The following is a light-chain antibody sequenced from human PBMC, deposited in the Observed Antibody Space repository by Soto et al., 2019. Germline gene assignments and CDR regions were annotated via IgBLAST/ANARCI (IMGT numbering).Light chain of an antibody. CDR3: QQYQSDPIT. Sequence: DIVMTQSPDSLTVSLGERATINCKSSQSVLSSANNKNYLAWFQQKPGQPPKLLIYWASTRKSGVPDRFTGSGSVTDFTLTISSLQAEDVAVYYCQQYQSDPITVGQGTRLENK. CDR2: WAS. J-gene: IGKJ5*01. CDR1: QSVLSSANNKNY. V-gene: IGKV4-1*01.